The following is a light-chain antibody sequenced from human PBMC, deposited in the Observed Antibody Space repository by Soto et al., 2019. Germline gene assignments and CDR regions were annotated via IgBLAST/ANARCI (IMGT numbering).Light chain of an antibody. CDR2: DAS. J-gene: IGKJ4*01. V-gene: IGKV1-39*01. Sequence: DIQMTQSPSSLSASVGDRVTITCRASQSISSYLIWYQQKPEKAPQLLIYDASTLQSGVPSRFSGSGSGTEFTLTISSLQPDDFATYYCQQGHNAPRTFGGGTKVEIK. CDR1: QSISSY. CDR3: QQGHNAPRT.